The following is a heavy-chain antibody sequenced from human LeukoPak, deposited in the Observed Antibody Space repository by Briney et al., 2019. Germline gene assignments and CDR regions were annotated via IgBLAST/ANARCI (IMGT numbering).Heavy chain of an antibody. V-gene: IGHV3-48*03. CDR2: ISSSGSTI. D-gene: IGHD3-9*01. CDR3: VTGKYYDILTGYYGDY. J-gene: IGHJ4*02. CDR1: GFTFSSYE. Sequence: GGSLRLSCAASGFTFSSYEMNWVRQAPGKGLEWVSYISSSGSTIYYADSVKGRFTISRDNAKNSLYLQMNSLRAEDTAVYYCVTGKYYDILTGYYGDYWGQGTLVTVSS.